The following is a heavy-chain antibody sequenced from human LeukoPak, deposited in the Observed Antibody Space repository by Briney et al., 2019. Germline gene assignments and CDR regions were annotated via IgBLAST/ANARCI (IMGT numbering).Heavy chain of an antibody. J-gene: IGHJ3*02. D-gene: IGHD4-17*01. CDR3: ARPSPVTTDAFDI. CDR1: GGSISSSSYY. V-gene: IGHV4-39*01. CDR2: IYYSGST. Sequence: KPSETLSLTCTVSGGSISSSSYYWGWIRQPPGKGLEWIGSIYYSGSTYYNPSLKSRVTISVDTSKNQFSLKLSSVTAADTAVYYCARPSPVTTDAFDIWGQGTMVTVSS.